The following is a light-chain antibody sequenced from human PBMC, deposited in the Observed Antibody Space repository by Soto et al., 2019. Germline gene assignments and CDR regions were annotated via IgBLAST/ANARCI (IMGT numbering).Light chain of an antibody. J-gene: IGKJ5*01. CDR3: QQYGSSPPSIT. Sequence: EIVLTQPPGTLSLSPGERATLSCRASQSVTNNYLAWYQQKPGQAPRLVIYGASSRATGIPDSFSGSGSGTDFTLTISRLEPEDFAVYYCQQYGSSPPSITFGHVTRLEIK. CDR1: QSVTNNY. V-gene: IGKV3-20*01. CDR2: GAS.